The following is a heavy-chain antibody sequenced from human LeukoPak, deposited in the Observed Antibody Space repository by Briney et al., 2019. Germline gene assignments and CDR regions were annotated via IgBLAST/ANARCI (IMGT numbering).Heavy chain of an antibody. CDR3: VRGWFLSVWSYHWDV. V-gene: IGHV3-7*01. CDR2: IKVDGSEK. D-gene: IGHD3-10*01. CDR1: GFTFSNYW. J-gene: IGHJ6*02. Sequence: GGSLRLSCAASGFTFSNYWMTWVRQAPGKGLEWVANIKVDGSEKYYVDSVKGRFTISRDDAKNSLYLEINSLRVEDTAVYYCVRGWFLSVWSYHWDVWGQGTTVTVSS.